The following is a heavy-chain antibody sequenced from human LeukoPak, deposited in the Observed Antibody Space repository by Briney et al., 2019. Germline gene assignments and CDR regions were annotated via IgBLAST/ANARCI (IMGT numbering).Heavy chain of an antibody. CDR1: GGSISGYY. CDR3: ARAPQYYDSSGYLSFDY. J-gene: IGHJ4*02. Sequence: PSETLSLTCTVSGGSISGYYWTWIRQAPGKGLEWIGYVHFSGNTNYNPSLESRVTISLDTSKNHFFLKLSSVTAADTAVYYCARAPQYYDSSGYLSFDYWGQGTLVTVSS. D-gene: IGHD3-22*01. V-gene: IGHV4-59*01. CDR2: VHFSGNT.